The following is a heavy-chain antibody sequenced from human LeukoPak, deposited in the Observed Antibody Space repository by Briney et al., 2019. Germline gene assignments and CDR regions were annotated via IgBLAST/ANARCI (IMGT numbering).Heavy chain of an antibody. CDR1: GYTFTSYG. CDR3: AREGGSSPKYYYGMDV. V-gene: IGHV1-18*01. Sequence: ASVKVSCKASGYTFTSYGISWVRQAPGQGLEWMGWISAYNGNTNYAQKLRGRVTMTTDTSTSTAYMELRSLRSDDTAVYYCAREGGSSPKYYYGMDVWGQGTTVTVSS. CDR2: ISAYNGNT. J-gene: IGHJ6*02.